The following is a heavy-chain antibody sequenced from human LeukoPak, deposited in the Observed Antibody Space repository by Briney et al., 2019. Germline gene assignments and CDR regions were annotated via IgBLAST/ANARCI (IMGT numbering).Heavy chain of an antibody. V-gene: IGHV3-74*01. D-gene: IGHD3-10*01. CDR2: LNSDGTSI. J-gene: IGHJ6*02. CDR3: ARRDYYGSGLDV. Sequence: PAGSLRLSCAASGFTFSNYWMHWVRQAPGKGLEWVSRLNSDGTSISYADSVKGRFTISRDNAKNTLYLLMNSLRAEDTAVYYCARRDYYGSGLDVWGQGTTVTVSS. CDR1: GFTFSNYW.